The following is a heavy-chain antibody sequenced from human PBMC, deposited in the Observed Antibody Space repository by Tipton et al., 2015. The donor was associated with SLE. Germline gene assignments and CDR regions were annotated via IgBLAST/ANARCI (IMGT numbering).Heavy chain of an antibody. J-gene: IGHJ3*02. Sequence: TLSLTCALYGGSFSGYYWTWIRQPPGKGLEWIGEIHHSGSTNYNPSLKSRVTISVDTPKNQLSLNLTSVTAADTAVYYCARGNYPDAFDIWGQGTMVTVSS. CDR2: IHHSGST. V-gene: IGHV4-34*01. CDR3: ARGNYPDAFDI. CDR1: GGSFSGYY. D-gene: IGHD1-7*01.